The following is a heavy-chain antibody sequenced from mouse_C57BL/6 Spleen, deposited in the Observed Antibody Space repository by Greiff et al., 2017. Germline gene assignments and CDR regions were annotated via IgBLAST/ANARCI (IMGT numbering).Heavy chain of an antibody. CDR1: GFTFSDYG. CDR2: ISSGSSTI. D-gene: IGHD1-1*01. J-gene: IGHJ3*01. V-gene: IGHV5-17*01. Sequence: EVQVVESGGGLVKPGGSLKLSCAASGFTFSDYGMHWVRQAPEKGLEWVAYISSGSSTIYYADTVKGRFTISRDNAKNTLFLQMTSLRSEDTAMYYCARGGYYYGSSQAWFAYWGQGTLVTVSA. CDR3: ARGGYYYGSSQAWFAY.